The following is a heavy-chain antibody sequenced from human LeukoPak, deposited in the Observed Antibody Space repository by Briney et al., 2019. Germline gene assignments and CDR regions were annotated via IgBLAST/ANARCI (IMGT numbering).Heavy chain of an antibody. CDR3: ARYGSGSYYHY. Sequence: GGSLRLSCAASGFTFSSYGMDWVRQAPAKGLEWVAVVSNDGRSIYYADSVKGRFTISRDNSKNTLYLQMGSLRAEDMAVYYCARYGSGSYYHYWGQGALVTVSS. J-gene: IGHJ4*02. CDR2: VSNDGRSI. D-gene: IGHD3-10*01. CDR1: GFTFSSYG. V-gene: IGHV3-30*03.